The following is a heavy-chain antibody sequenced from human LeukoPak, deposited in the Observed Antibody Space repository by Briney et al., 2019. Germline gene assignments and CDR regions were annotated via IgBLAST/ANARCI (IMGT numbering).Heavy chain of an antibody. V-gene: IGHV3-66*01. CDR1: GFTVSSNY. CDR2: IYSYGTT. J-gene: IGHJ4*02. CDR3: ARESAPGYIDY. D-gene: IGHD6-13*01. Sequence: GGSLRLSCAASGFTVSSNYMTWVRQAPGMGLEWVSVIYSYGTTYYADSVKGRFTISRDNSKNTVFLQMNSLRVEDTAVYYCARESAPGYIDYWGQGTLVTVSS.